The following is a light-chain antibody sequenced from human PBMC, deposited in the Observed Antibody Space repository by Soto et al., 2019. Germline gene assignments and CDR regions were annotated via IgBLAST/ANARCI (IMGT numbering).Light chain of an antibody. V-gene: IGLV2-14*01. Sequence: QSVLTQPASVSGSPGQSITMSCNGTSSDVGAYNHVSWYQQHPGKAPKLMISEVSNRPSGVSNRFSGSKSGNTASLTISGLQAEDEADYYCSSYTTRSTLVFGGGTKLTVL. J-gene: IGLJ3*02. CDR2: EVS. CDR3: SSYTTRSTLV. CDR1: SSDVGAYNH.